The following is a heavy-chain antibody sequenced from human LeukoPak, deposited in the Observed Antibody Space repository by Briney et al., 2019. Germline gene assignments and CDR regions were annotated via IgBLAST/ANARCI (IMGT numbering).Heavy chain of an antibody. J-gene: IGHJ4*02. CDR2: ISSSSSYI. CDR1: GFTFSSYS. CDR3: ARNDYPDYYFDY. V-gene: IGHV3-21*01. D-gene: IGHD4-11*01. Sequence: PGGSLRLSCAASGFTFSSYSMNWVRQAPGKGLEWVSSISSSSSYIYYADSVKGRFTISRDNAKNSLYLQMNSLRAEDTAVYYCARNDYPDYYFDYWGQGTLVTVSS.